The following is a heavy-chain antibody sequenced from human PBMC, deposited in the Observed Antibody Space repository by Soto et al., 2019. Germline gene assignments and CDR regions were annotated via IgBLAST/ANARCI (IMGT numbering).Heavy chain of an antibody. J-gene: IGHJ4*02. D-gene: IGHD3-3*01. CDR1: GFTFSSYS. Sequence: GSLRLSCAASGFTFSSYSMNWVRQAPGEGLEWVSYISSSSSTIYYADSVKGRFTISRDNAKNSLYLQMNSLRAEDTAVYYCAREDGGDFWGPDPTILDYWGEGTLVTVSS. V-gene: IGHV3-48*01. CDR2: ISSSSSTI. CDR3: AREDGGDFWGPDPTILDY.